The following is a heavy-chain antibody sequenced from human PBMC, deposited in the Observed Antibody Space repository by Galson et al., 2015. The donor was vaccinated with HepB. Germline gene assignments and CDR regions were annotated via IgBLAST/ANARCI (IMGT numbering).Heavy chain of an antibody. CDR1: GFTFSGYA. Sequence: SLRLSCAASGFTFSGYAMSWVRQAPGKGLEWVSTISGSGASTYYADSVQGRFTISRDNSKNTLYLQMNSLRAEGTAVYYCAKDISITTSWPVGFDIWGQGTMVTVSS. CDR2: ISGSGAST. D-gene: IGHD2-2*01. J-gene: IGHJ3*02. CDR3: AKDISITTSWPVGFDI. V-gene: IGHV3-23*01.